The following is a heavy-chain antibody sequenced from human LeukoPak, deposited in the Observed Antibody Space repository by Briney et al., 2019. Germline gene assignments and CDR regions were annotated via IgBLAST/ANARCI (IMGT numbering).Heavy chain of an antibody. J-gene: IGHJ6*02. CDR1: GGSFSGYY. Sequence: SETLSLTCAVYGGSFSGYYWSWIRQPPGKGREWIGEINHSGSTNYNPSLKSRVTISVDTSKNQFSLKLSSVTAADTAVYYCARDLDGSYYYYYGMDVWGQGTTVTVSS. D-gene: IGHD5-24*01. V-gene: IGHV4-34*01. CDR3: ARDLDGSYYYYYGMDV. CDR2: INHSGST.